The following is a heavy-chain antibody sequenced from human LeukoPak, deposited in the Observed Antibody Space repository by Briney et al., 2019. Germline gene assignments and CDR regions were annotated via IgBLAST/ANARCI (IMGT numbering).Heavy chain of an antibody. CDR3: ARSSSWYGGWNWFDP. J-gene: IGHJ5*02. Sequence: SETLSLTCAVYGGSFSGYYWSWIRQPPGKGLEWIGEINHSGSTNYNPSLKSRVTISVDTSKNQFSLKLSSVTAADTAVYYCARSSSWYGGWNWFDPWGQGTLVTVSS. CDR2: INHSGST. V-gene: IGHV4-34*01. D-gene: IGHD6-13*01. CDR1: GGSFSGYY.